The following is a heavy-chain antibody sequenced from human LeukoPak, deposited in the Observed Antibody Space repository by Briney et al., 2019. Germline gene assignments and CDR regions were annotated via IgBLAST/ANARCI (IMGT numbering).Heavy chain of an antibody. CDR1: GFTFGSYW. CDR2: INGDGSST. J-gene: IGHJ4*02. CDR3: ARDRGSTEFDY. Sequence: GGSLRLSCAASGFTFGSYWMSWVRQAPGKGLVWVSRINGDGSSTSYADSVKGRFTISRDNAKNTLYLQMNSLRAEDTAVYYCARDRGSTEFDYWGQGTLVTVSS. V-gene: IGHV3-74*01. D-gene: IGHD1-26*01.